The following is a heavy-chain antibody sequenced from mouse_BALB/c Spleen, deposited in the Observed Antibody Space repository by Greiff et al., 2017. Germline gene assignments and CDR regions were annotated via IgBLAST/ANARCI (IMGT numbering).Heavy chain of an antibody. J-gene: IGHJ2*01. CDR3: ARSTMINYFDY. CDR1: GYTFTNYG. Sequence: VQVVESGPELKKPGETVKISCKASGYTFTNYGMNWVKQAPGKGLKWMGWINTNTGEPTYAEEFKGRFAFSLETSASTAYLQINNLKNEDTATYFCARSTMINYFDYWGQGTTLTVSS. D-gene: IGHD2-4*01. CDR2: INTNTGEP. V-gene: IGHV9-3*02.